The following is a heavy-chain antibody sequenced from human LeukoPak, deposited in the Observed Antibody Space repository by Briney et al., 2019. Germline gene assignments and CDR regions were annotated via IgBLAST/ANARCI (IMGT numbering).Heavy chain of an antibody. D-gene: IGHD1-26*01. CDR1: GYTFTGYY. Sequence: VASVKVSCKASGYTFTGYYMHWVRQAPGQGLEWMGWINPNSGGTNYAQKFQGRVTMTRDTSISTAYMELSRQRSDDTAVYYCARGPYVGSCGDVWGKGTTVTVSS. V-gene: IGHV1-2*02. CDR3: ARGPYVGSCGDV. CDR2: INPNSGGT. J-gene: IGHJ6*04.